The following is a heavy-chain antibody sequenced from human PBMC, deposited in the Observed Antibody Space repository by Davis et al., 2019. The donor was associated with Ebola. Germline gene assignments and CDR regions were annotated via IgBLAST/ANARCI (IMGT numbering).Heavy chain of an antibody. Sequence: GGSLRLSCAASGFTFSSYAMHWVRQAPGKGLEWVAVISYDGSNKYYADSVKGRFTISRDNSKNTLYLQMNSLKSEDTAIYYCAGHGRRLVGYFDSWGQGTLVTVSS. V-gene: IGHV3-30-3*01. J-gene: IGHJ4*02. CDR2: ISYDGSNK. CDR3: AGHGRRLVGYFDS. CDR1: GFTFSSYA. D-gene: IGHD2-2*01.